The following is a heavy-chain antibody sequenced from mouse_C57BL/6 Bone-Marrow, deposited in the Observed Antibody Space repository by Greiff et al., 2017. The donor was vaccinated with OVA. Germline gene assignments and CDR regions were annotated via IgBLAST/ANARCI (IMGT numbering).Heavy chain of an antibody. CDR1: GYTFTSYG. D-gene: IGHD1-1*01. V-gene: IGHV1-81*01. CDR2: IYPRSGNT. CDR3: ARGGYYYGSRYAMDY. Sequence: LVESGAELARPGASVKLSCKASGYTFTSYGISWVKQRTGQGLEWIGEIYPRSGNTYYNEKFKGKATLTADKSSSTAYMELRSLTSEDSAVYFCARGGYYYGSRYAMDYWGQGTSVTVSS. J-gene: IGHJ4*01.